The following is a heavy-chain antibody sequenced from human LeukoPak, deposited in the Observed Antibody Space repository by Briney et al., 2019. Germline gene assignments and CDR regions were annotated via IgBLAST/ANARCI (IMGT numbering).Heavy chain of an antibody. CDR3: ASYCSSTSCYNWFDP. V-gene: IGHV3-21*01. CDR2: ISSSSSYI. J-gene: IGHJ5*02. D-gene: IGHD2-2*01. CDR1: GFTFSSYS. Sequence: GGSLRLSCAASGFTFSSYSMNWVRQAPGKGLEWVSSISSSSSYIYYADSVKGRFIISRDNAKNSLYLQMNSLRAEDTAVYYCASYCSSTSCYNWFDPWGQGTLVTVSS.